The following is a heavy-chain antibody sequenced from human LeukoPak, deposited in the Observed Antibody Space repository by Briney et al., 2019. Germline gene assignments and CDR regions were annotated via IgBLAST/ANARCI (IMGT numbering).Heavy chain of an antibody. V-gene: IGHV3-74*01. CDR3: AREFGSSRYFDY. J-gene: IGHJ4*02. CDR1: GFSFSSYW. CDR2: INSDGSFT. D-gene: IGHD2-15*01. Sequence: AGGSLRLSCEASGFSFSSYWMHWVRQAPGKGLVWVSRINSDGSFTNYADSVKGRFTISRDNAKNTLYLQMNSLRAEDTAVYYCAREFGSSRYFDYWGQGIPVTV.